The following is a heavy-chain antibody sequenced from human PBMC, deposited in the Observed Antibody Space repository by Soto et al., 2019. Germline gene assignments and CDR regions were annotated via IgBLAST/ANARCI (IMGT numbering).Heavy chain of an antibody. CDR1: GFSLTTSGVG. D-gene: IGHD3-3*01. CDR2: IYWDDDK. CDR3: AHRVLRTVFGLVTTTAIYFDF. J-gene: IGHJ4*02. V-gene: IGHV2-5*02. Sequence: QITLNESGPTVVRPTETLTLTCRFSGFSLTTSGVGVGWIRQSPGKAPEWLALIYWDDDKRYSASLKSRLTTPTDTSKNQVVLTVSDLDPTDTATYYCAHRVLRTVFGLVTTTAIYFDFWGQGTPVAVSS.